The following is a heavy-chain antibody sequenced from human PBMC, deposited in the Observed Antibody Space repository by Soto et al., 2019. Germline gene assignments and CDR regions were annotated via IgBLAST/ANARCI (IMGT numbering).Heavy chain of an antibody. CDR2: INHSGST. D-gene: IGHD2-15*01. CDR3: ARIVVVVAALFYNWLDP. Sequence: SETLSLTCAVYGGSFSGYYWSWIRQPPGKGLEWIGEINHSGSTNYNPSLKSRVTISVDTSKNQFSLKLSSVTAADTAVYYCARIVVVVAALFYNWLDPWAQGTLVTVSS. V-gene: IGHV4-34*01. CDR1: GGSFSGYY. J-gene: IGHJ5*02.